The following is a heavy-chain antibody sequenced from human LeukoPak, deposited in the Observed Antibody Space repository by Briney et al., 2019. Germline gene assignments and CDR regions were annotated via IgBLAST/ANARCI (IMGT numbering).Heavy chain of an antibody. CDR2: IIPILGIA. CDR3: ARAEVYYYGMDV. J-gene: IGHJ6*02. CDR1: GGTFSSYT. Sequence: SVRVSCKASGGTFSSYTISWVRQAPGQGLEWMGRIIPILGIANYAQKFQGRVTITADKSTSTAYMELSSLRSEDTAVYYCARAEVYYYGMDVWGQGTTVTVSS. V-gene: IGHV1-69*02.